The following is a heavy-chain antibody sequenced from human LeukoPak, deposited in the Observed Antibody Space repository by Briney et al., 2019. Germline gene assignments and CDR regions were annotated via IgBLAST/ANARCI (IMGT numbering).Heavy chain of an antibody. Sequence: SHTLSLTCTVSGGSISSGSYYCRWIRQPAGTGLEWIERIYTSRSTNFDPSLKSRVTISVDTSKSQFSLKLSPVTAADTSVYYCASSIGVWGQGTLVTGSS. J-gene: IGHJ4*02. D-gene: IGHD2-8*01. CDR1: GGSISSGSYY. CDR3: ASSIGV. CDR2: IYTSRST. V-gene: IGHV4-61*02.